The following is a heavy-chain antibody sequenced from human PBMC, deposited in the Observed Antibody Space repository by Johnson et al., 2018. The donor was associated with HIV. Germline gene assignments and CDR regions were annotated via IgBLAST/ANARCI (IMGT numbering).Heavy chain of an antibody. J-gene: IGHJ3*02. CDR2: IWYDGSNK. CDR1: GFTFSSYG. CDR3: AKQQLVPDDAFDI. D-gene: IGHD6-6*01. Sequence: QVQLVESGGGLIQPGGSLRLSCAASGFTFSSYGMHWVRQAPGKGLSWVAVIWYDGSNKYYADSVKGRFTISSDKSKNTLYLQMNSLRAEDTAVYYCAKQQLVPDDAFDIWGQGTMVNVSS. V-gene: IGHV3-33*03.